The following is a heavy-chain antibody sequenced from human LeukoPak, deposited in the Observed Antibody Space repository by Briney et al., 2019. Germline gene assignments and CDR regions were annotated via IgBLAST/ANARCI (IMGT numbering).Heavy chain of an antibody. Sequence: PGASVKVSCKASGYTFTSYDINWVRQAPGQGLEWMGWMNPNSGNTGYAQKFQGRVTITRNTSISTAYMELSSLRSEDTAVYYCARGPHNYYDSSGYYYWGQGTLVTVSS. J-gene: IGHJ4*02. D-gene: IGHD3-22*01. CDR1: GYTFTSYD. CDR3: ARGPHNYYDSSGYYY. CDR2: MNPNSGNT. V-gene: IGHV1-8*03.